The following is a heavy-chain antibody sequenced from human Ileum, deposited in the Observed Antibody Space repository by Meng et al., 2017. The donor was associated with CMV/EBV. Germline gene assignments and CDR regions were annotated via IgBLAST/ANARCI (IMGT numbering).Heavy chain of an antibody. CDR3: ARVRIYYDY. CDR1: GGVISSYY. D-gene: IGHD2/OR15-2a*01. V-gene: IGHV4-59*01. CDR2: IYHSGIT. J-gene: IGHJ4*02. Sequence: QLQLQESGPGLAKPSETLSLTCSLSGGVISSYYWTWIRQPPGKGLEWIGYIYHSGITNYNPSLRSRFTISVDTSKNQFSLKLNAVTAADTAIYYCARVRIYYDYWGRGALVTVSS.